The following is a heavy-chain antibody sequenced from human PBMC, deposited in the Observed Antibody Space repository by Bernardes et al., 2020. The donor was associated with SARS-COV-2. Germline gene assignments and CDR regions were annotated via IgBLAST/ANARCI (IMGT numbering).Heavy chain of an antibody. Sequence: GGSLRLSCAASGFTFSSYCMSWVRQAPGKGLEWVANIKQDGSEKDYVDSVKGRFTISRDNAKNSMYLQMNSLRVEDTAVYYCARDESAFDIWGQGTMVTVSS. CDR3: ARDESAFDI. V-gene: IGHV3-7*03. J-gene: IGHJ3*02. CDR1: GFTFSSYC. CDR2: IKQDGSEK.